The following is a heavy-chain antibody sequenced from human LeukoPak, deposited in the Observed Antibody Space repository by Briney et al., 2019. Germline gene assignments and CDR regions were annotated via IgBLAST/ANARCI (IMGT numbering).Heavy chain of an antibody. CDR2: ISGSGGNT. CDR1: GFTFSSYA. V-gene: IGHV3-23*01. J-gene: IGHJ6*02. D-gene: IGHD3-10*02. Sequence: PGGSLRLSCAASGFTFSSYAMSWVRQAPGKGLEWVSAISGSGGNTYYADSVKGRFTISRDNSKNTLYLQMNSLIAEDTAVYYCAKYVSVGGPPYALAVWGQGTTVTVSS. CDR3: AKYVSVGGPPYALAV.